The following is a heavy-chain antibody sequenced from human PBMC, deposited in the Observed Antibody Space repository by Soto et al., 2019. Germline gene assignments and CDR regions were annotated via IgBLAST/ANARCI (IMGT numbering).Heavy chain of an antibody. Sequence: QVQLQASGPGLVKPSETLSLICTVSGGSIRDSYWTWIRQPPGKGLEWIGYVSSSGTTKYSPSLKSRVTMSVDTSKNQFSLKVNSVTTAATAVYYCARVGHLNVYYGSDYWGQGILVTVSS. D-gene: IGHD1-26*01. CDR1: GGSIRDSY. CDR2: VSSSGTT. V-gene: IGHV4-59*01. CDR3: ARVGHLNVYYGSDY. J-gene: IGHJ4*02.